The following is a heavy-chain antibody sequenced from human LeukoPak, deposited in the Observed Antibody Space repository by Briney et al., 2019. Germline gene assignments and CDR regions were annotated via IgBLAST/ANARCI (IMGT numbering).Heavy chain of an antibody. CDR1: GGSISDYY. CDR2: VSYSGST. J-gene: IGHJ5*02. V-gene: IGHV4-59*01. Sequence: SETLSLTCIVSGGSISDYYWSWLRQPPGKGLEWIGYVSYSGSTDYNPSLRSRVTISVDTSKNQFSLRLTSVTAADTAVYYCVRDELRTTYRFSWDPWGQGILVTV. CDR3: VRDELRTTYRFSWDP. D-gene: IGHD3-16*02.